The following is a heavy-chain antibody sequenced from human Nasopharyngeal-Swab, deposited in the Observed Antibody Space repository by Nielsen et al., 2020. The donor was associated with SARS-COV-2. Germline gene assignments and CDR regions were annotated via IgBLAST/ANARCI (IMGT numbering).Heavy chain of an antibody. CDR3: ARWSTISRFFDF. CDR1: GGSISGSNW. V-gene: IGHV4-4*02. D-gene: IGHD1-26*01. CDR2: IYHSGST. Sequence: SETLSLTCAVSGGSISGSNWWSWVRQPPGKGLEWIGEIYHSGSTNYNPSLKSRVTISADTSKNQFSLKLTTVTAADTAVYYCARWSTISRFFDFWGQGTQVTVSS. J-gene: IGHJ4*02.